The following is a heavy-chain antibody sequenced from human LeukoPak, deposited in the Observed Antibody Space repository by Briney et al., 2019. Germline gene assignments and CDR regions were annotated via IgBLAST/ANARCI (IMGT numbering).Heavy chain of an antibody. D-gene: IGHD3-16*01. CDR2: LRGDGDT. CDR1: GFTFRVDA. V-gene: IGHV3-23*01. Sequence: GGSLRLSCVVSGFTFRVDAMSWVRHAPAGGLEWVSSLRGDGDTFYTDSVKGRFTLSGDHSRNTVYLQLSNLRVEGTAVYYCAKASWVSSADAVLWGQGTLVTVS. CDR3: AKASWVSSADAVL. J-gene: IGHJ4*02.